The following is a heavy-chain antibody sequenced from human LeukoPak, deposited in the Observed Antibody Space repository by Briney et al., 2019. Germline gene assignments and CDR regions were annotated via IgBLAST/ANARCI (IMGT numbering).Heavy chain of an antibody. D-gene: IGHD1-26*01. Sequence: ASVTVSCKASGYTFTNYEINWVRQATGQGLEWMGWMNPSSGDTGYAQKFQGRGTITRDTSISTAYMELRSLRSEDTAVYYCAREVGPSWFDPWGQGSLVTVSS. CDR2: MNPSSGDT. CDR1: GYTFTNYE. J-gene: IGHJ5*02. V-gene: IGHV1-8*03. CDR3: AREVGPSWFDP.